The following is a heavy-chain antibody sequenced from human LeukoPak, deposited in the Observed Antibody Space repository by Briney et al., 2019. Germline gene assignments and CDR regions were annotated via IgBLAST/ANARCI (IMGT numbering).Heavy chain of an antibody. J-gene: IGHJ3*02. CDR3: ARGMLAAHDAFDI. D-gene: IGHD6-19*01. Sequence: APVKVSCKASGYTFTGYYMHWVRQATGQGLEWMGWMNPNSGNTGYAQKFQGRVTMTRNTSISTAYMELSSLRSEDTAVYYCARGMLAAHDAFDIWGQGTMVTVSS. CDR2: MNPNSGNT. CDR1: GYTFTGYY. V-gene: IGHV1-8*02.